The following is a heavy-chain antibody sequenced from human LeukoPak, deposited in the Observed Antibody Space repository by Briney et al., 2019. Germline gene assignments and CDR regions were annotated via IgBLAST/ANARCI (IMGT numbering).Heavy chain of an antibody. CDR1: GGTFSSYA. Sequence: ASVKVSCKASGGTFSSYAISWVRQAPGQGLEWMGRINPNSGGTNYAQKFQGRVTMTRDTAITTAYMELSRLRSDDTAVYYCARWTTMVRTFDIWGQGTMVTVSS. CDR3: ARWTTMVRTFDI. V-gene: IGHV1-2*02. J-gene: IGHJ3*02. D-gene: IGHD3-10*01. CDR2: INPNSGGT.